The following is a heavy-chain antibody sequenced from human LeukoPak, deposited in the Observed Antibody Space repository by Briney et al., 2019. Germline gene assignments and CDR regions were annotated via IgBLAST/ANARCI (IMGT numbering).Heavy chain of an antibody. CDR3: ARDVTVAAYYFDY. D-gene: IGHD6-25*01. Sequence: ASVTVSFTTSVYTFTIYSMHWVRQAHGQGLEWRGIIDPSGGSTSYAQKFQGRVSMTRDTSTSTVYMQLSSLRSDDTALYYCARDVTVAAYYFDYWGQGTLVTVSS. J-gene: IGHJ4*02. V-gene: IGHV1-46*01. CDR1: VYTFTIYS. CDR2: IDPSGGST.